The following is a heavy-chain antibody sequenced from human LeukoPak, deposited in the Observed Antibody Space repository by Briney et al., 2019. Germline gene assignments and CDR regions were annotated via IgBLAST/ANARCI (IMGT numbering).Heavy chain of an antibody. V-gene: IGHV4-31*03. J-gene: IGHJ4*02. CDR2: IYYSGST. CDR3: ARAKGYSYDFDY. D-gene: IGHD5-18*01. CDR1: GGSISSGGYY. Sequence: TASQTLSLTCTVSGGSISSGGYYWSWIRQHPGKGLEWIEYIYYSGSTYYNPSLKSRVTISVDTSKNQFSLKQSSVTAADTAVYYCARAKGYSYDFDYWGQGTPVTVSS.